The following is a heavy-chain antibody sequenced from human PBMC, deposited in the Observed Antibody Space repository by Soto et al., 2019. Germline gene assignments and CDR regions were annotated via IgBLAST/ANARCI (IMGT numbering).Heavy chain of an antibody. Sequence: GESLKISCKGSGYSFTSYWISWARQMPGKGLEWMGRIDPSDSYTNYSPSFQGHVTISADKSISTAYLQWSSLKASDTAMYYCARGHDCSSTSCYLGYYYYYGMDVWGQGTTVTVSS. D-gene: IGHD2-2*01. CDR1: GYSFTSYW. V-gene: IGHV5-10-1*01. CDR3: ARGHDCSSTSCYLGYYYYYGMDV. J-gene: IGHJ6*02. CDR2: IDPSDSYT.